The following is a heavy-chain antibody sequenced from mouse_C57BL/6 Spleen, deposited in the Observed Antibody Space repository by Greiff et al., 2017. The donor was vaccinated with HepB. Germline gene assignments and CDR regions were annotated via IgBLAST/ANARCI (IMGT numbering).Heavy chain of an antibody. D-gene: IGHD2-5*01. V-gene: IGHV1-85*01. J-gene: IGHJ3*01. CDR3: ARPYYSNYQAWFAY. CDR2: IYPRDGST. Sequence: VQLVESGPELVKPGASVKLSCKASGYTFTSYDINWVKQRPGQGLEWIGWIYPRDGSTKYNEKFKGKATLTVDTSSSTAYMELHSLTSEDSAVYFCARPYYSNYQAWFAYWGQGTLVTVSA. CDR1: GYTFTSYD.